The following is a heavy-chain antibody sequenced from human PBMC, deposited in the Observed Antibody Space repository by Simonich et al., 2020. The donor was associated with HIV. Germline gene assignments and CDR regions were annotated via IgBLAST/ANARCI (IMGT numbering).Heavy chain of an antibody. V-gene: IGHV4-34*01. CDR1: GGPFSGYY. D-gene: IGHD3-10*01. Sequence: QVQLQQWGAGLLKPSETLSLTCAVYGGPFSGYYWSWIRQPPGKGLEWIGEITYSGKTNYNSTLKRRVNISRNTSKKQFDLRLNSVTAADTAVYYCAREVGYYPPQLEENNAFDIWGQGTMVTVSS. J-gene: IGHJ3*02. CDR2: ITYSGKT. CDR3: AREVGYYPPQLEENNAFDI.